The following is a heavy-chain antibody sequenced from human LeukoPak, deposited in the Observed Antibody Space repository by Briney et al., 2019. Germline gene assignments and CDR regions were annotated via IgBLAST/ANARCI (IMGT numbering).Heavy chain of an antibody. CDR2: ISAYNGNT. Sequence: ASVKVSCKASGYTFTSYGISWVRQAPGQGLEWMGWISAYNGNTNYAQKFQGRVTMTRNTSISTAYMELSSLRSEDTAVYYCAKADGSHPYYYYGMDVWGQGTTVTVSS. CDR3: AKADGSHPYYYYGMDV. CDR1: GYTFTSYG. V-gene: IGHV1-18*01. D-gene: IGHD5-24*01. J-gene: IGHJ6*02.